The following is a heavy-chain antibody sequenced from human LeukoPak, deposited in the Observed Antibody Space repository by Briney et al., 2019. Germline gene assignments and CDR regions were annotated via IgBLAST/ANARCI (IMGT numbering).Heavy chain of an antibody. V-gene: IGHV1-46*01. CDR3: ARDAGNAIAAAGTARFDY. Sequence: ASVKVSCKASGYTFTSYYMHWVRQAPGQGLEWMGWMNPNSGNTGYAQKFQGRVTITADKSTSTAYMELSSLRSEDTAVYYCARDAGNAIAAAGTARFDYWGQGALVTVSS. CDR1: GYTFTSYY. CDR2: MNPNSGNT. J-gene: IGHJ4*02. D-gene: IGHD6-13*01.